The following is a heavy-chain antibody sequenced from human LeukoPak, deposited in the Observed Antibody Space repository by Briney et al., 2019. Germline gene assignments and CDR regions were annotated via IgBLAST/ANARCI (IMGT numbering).Heavy chain of an antibody. CDR2: INHSGST. V-gene: IGHV4-34*01. Sequence: SETLSLTCAVYGGSFSGYYWSWIRQPPGKGLEWIGEINHSGSTNYNPSLKSRVTISVDTSKNQFSLKLSSVTAADTAVYYCARVRGRGIVVVPAAHIGWFDPWGQGTLVTVSS. CDR1: GGSFSGYY. CDR3: ARVRGRGIVVVPAAHIGWFDP. D-gene: IGHD2-2*01. J-gene: IGHJ5*02.